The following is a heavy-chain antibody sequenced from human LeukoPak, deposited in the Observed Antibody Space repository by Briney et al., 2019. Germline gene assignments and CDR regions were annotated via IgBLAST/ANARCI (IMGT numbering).Heavy chain of an antibody. CDR3: ARAQEWSGFPGFPFDY. Sequence: SETLSLTCAVYGGSFSGYYWSWIRQPPGKGLEWIGEINHSGSTNYNPSLKSRVTISVDTSKNQFSLKLSSVTAADTAVYYCARAQEWSGFPGFPFDYWGQGTLVTVSS. D-gene: IGHD3-3*01. V-gene: IGHV4-34*01. CDR1: GGSFSGYY. J-gene: IGHJ4*02. CDR2: INHSGST.